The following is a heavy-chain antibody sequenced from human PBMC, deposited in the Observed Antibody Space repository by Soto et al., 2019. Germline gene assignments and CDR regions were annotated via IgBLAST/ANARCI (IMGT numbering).Heavy chain of an antibody. J-gene: IGHJ2*01. CDR3: AKDQDNTDYYWIFDL. Sequence: GGSLRLSCAASGFNFRKFAMSWVRQAPGKGLEWVSGMSERSGPPLYADSVRGRFTISRDNSKSTLYLEMNNLRPEDTAVYYCAKDQDNTDYYWIFDLWGRGTPVTAPQ. D-gene: IGHD4-17*01. CDR2: MSERSGPP. V-gene: IGHV3-23*01. CDR1: GFNFRKFA.